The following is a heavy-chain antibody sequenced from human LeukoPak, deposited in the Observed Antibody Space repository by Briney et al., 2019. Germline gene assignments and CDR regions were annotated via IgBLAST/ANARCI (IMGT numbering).Heavy chain of an antibody. CDR2: IYYSGST. Sequence: PSETLSLTCTVSGGSISSYYWSWIRQPPGKGLEWIGYIYYSGSTNYNPSLKSRVTISVDTSKNQFSLKLNSVTAADTAVYYCARGGDSSGYRYPLFDYWGQGTLVTVSS. CDR1: GGSISSYY. CDR3: ARGGDSSGYRYPLFDY. J-gene: IGHJ4*02. V-gene: IGHV4-59*01. D-gene: IGHD3-22*01.